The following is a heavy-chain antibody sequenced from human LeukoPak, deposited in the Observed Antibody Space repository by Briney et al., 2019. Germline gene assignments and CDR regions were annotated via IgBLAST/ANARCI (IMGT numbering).Heavy chain of an antibody. CDR3: ARDYSSSWYNYFDY. CDR1: GFTFSSYW. J-gene: IGHJ4*02. Sequence: GGSLRLSXAASGFTFSSYWMHWVRQAPGKGLVWVSRINSDGSSTSYADSVKGRFTISRDNSKNTLYLQMNSLRAEDTAVYYCARDYSSSWYNYFDYWGQGTLVTVSS. D-gene: IGHD6-13*01. V-gene: IGHV3-74*01. CDR2: INSDGSST.